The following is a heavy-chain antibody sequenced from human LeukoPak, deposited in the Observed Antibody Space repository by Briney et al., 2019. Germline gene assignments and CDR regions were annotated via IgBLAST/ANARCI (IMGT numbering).Heavy chain of an antibody. CDR2: IYYSGST. CDR1: GGSVSSGSYY. V-gene: IGHV4-61*01. CDR3: ARDWYSSSWYWFDP. D-gene: IGHD6-13*01. J-gene: IGHJ5*02. Sequence: SETLSLTCTVSGGSVSSGSYYWSWIRQPPGKGLEWIGYIYYSGSTNYNPSLKSRVTISVDTSKNQFSLKLSSVAAADTAVYYCARDWYSSSWYWFDPWGQGTLVTVSS.